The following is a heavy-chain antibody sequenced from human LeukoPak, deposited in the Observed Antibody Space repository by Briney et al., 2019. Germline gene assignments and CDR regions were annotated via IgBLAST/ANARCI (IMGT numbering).Heavy chain of an antibody. J-gene: IGHJ4*02. V-gene: IGHV1-18*01. Sequence: ASVKVSCKASGYTFTSYGISWVRQAPGQGLEWMGWISAYNGNTNYAQKLQGRVTMTTDTSTSTAYMELRSLRSDDTAVHYCARDTMVRGVIIPHFDYWGQGTLVTVSS. D-gene: IGHD3-10*01. CDR2: ISAYNGNT. CDR3: ARDTMVRGVIIPHFDY. CDR1: GYTFTSYG.